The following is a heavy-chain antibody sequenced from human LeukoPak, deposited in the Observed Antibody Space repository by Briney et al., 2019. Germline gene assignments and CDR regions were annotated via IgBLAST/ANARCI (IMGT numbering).Heavy chain of an antibody. Sequence: SVKVSCKVSGYTLTELSMHWVRQAPGKGREGMGGFDPEECETIYAQKFQGRVTMTEDTSTDTAYMELSRLRYEDSALYYCATLCAGDCYYFDYWGQGTLVTVSS. CDR3: ATLCAGDCYYFDY. V-gene: IGHV1-24*01. CDR2: FDPEECET. CDR1: GYTLTELS. J-gene: IGHJ4*02. D-gene: IGHD2-21*01.